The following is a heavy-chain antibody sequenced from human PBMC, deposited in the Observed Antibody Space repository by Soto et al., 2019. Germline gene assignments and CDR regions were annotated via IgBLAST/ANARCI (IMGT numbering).Heavy chain of an antibody. D-gene: IGHD5-12*01. J-gene: IGHJ4*02. CDR3: ARDNGYGHFDS. V-gene: IGHV4-31*03. CDR2: MFYSGST. Sequence: QVQLQESGPGLVKPSQTLSLTCTVSGASISSGRSYWSWIRQHPGKGLEGIGYMFYSGSTYYHPSLKSRGNISADTSKNQFSLRLTSVTPADTTMYYCARDNGYGHFDSWGQGTLVTVYS. CDR1: GASISSGRSY.